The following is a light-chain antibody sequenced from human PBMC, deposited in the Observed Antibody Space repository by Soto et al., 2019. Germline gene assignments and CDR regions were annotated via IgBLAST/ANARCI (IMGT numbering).Light chain of an antibody. CDR2: DVG. Sequence: QSALTQPRSVSGSPGQSVTISCTGTGSDVGGYNYVSWYQQHPGKAPKLMIYDVGKRPSGVPDRFSGSKSGNTASLTISGLQAEDEADYYCCSYAGSYTYVFGTGTKLTVL. V-gene: IGLV2-11*01. J-gene: IGLJ1*01. CDR1: GSDVGGYNY. CDR3: CSYAGSYTYV.